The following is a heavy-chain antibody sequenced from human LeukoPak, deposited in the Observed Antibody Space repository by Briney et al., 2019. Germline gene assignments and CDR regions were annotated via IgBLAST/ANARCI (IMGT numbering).Heavy chain of an antibody. Sequence: SETLSPTCAGGSFSGYYWSCIGQPPGKGLEWIGEISHSGITNYNPSLKSRVTISVDTSKNQFSFKLRSVTAADTAVYYCARGPRSLRTFDYWGQGTLVTVSS. CDR2: ISHSGIT. CDR3: ARGPRSLRTFDY. J-gene: IGHJ4*02. D-gene: IGHD5-12*01. CDR1: GSFSGYY. V-gene: IGHV4-34*01.